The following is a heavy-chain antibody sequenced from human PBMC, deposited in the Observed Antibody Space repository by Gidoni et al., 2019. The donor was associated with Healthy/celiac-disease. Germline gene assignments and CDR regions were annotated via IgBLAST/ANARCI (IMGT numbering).Heavy chain of an antibody. CDR3: AKSTQIIAYCGGDCSTGAFDI. V-gene: IGHV3-23*01. CDR2: ISGSGGST. D-gene: IGHD2-21*02. Sequence: EVQLLESGGGLVQPGRSLRLSCAASGFTFSSSALSWVRQAAGKGLEWFSAISGSGGSTYYADSVKGRFTISRDNSKNTLYLQMNSLRAEDTAVYYCAKSTQIIAYCGGDCSTGAFDIWGQGTMVTVSS. CDR1: GFTFSSSA. J-gene: IGHJ3*02.